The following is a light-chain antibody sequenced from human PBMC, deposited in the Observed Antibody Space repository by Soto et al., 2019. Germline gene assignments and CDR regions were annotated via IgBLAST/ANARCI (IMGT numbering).Light chain of an antibody. CDR1: SSDVGGYKY. CDR2: EVS. J-gene: IGLJ1*01. Sequence: QSVLTQPASVSGSPGKSITIACTGTSSDVGGYKYVSWYQQHPGKAPKLMIYEVSNRPSGVSNRFSGSKSGNTASLTISGLQTEDEADYYCSSYSSSSTLVLGPGTKVTVL. V-gene: IGLV2-14*01. CDR3: SSYSSSSTLV.